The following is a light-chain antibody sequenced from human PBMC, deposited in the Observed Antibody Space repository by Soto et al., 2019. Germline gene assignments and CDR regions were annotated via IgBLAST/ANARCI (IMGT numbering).Light chain of an antibody. Sequence: QSALTQPRSVSGSPGQSVTLSCTGTSSDVGTYNYVSWYQQHPGKVPKLMIYDVSKRPSGVPDRFSGSKSGNTASLTISGLQAEDEADYYCCSYAGSYTWVFGGGTKLTVL. V-gene: IGLV2-11*01. CDR3: CSYAGSYTWV. CDR2: DVS. J-gene: IGLJ3*02. CDR1: SSDVGTYNY.